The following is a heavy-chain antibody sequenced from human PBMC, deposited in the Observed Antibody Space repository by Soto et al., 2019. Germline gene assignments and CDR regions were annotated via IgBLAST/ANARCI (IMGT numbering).Heavy chain of an antibody. D-gene: IGHD1-1*01. CDR3: ARGRYGDY. CDR2: ISAHNGNT. V-gene: IGHV1-18*01. Sequence: QVRLVQSGAEVKKPGASVKVSCKGSGCDFTTYGITWVRQAPGQGLEWMAWISAHNGNTDYAQKLQGRVTVTRDTSTSTAYMELRSLRSDDTAVYYCARGRYGDYWGQGALVTVSS. CDR1: GCDFTTYG. J-gene: IGHJ4*02.